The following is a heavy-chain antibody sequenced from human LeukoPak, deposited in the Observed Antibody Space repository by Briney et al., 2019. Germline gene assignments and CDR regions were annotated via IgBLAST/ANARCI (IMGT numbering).Heavy chain of an antibody. CDR2: IKQDGSEK. CDR3: ARDLVTMVRGVIITIDAFDI. Sequence: GGSLRLSCAASGFTFSSYWMSWVRQAPGKGLEWVANIKQDGSEKYYVDSVKGRFTISRDNAKNSLYLQTNSLRAEDTALYYCARDLVTMVRGVIITIDAFDIWGQGTMVTVSS. J-gene: IGHJ3*02. V-gene: IGHV3-7*03. D-gene: IGHD3-10*01. CDR1: GFTFSSYW.